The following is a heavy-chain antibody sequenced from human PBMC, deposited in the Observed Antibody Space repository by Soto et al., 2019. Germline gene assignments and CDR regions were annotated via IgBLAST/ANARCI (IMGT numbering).Heavy chain of an antibody. Sequence: EVQLLESGGGLVQSGGSLRLSCAASGFILSSYYMSWVRRAPGKVPEWVSGFSGGDGSTRYADSVKGRFTISSDNSKNTLYLQMNRLRVEDTAIYYWAKRARDGYNSPIDYWGQGTLVTVAS. J-gene: IGHJ4*02. CDR2: FSGGDGST. CDR1: GFILSSYY. V-gene: IGHV3-23*01. D-gene: IGHD5-12*01. CDR3: AKRARDGYNSPIDY.